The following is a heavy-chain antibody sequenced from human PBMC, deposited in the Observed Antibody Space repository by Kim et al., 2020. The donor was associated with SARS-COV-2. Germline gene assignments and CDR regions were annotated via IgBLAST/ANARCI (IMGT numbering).Heavy chain of an antibody. Sequence: GGSLRLSCAASGFTFSSYGMHWVRQAPGKGLEWVAVISYDGSNKYYADSVKGRFTISRDNSKNTLYLQMNSLRAEDTAVYYCARDLLPEICGGDCYSAGYWGQGTLVTVSS. V-gene: IGHV3-33*05. D-gene: IGHD2-21*02. CDR3: ARDLLPEICGGDCYSAGY. CDR1: GFTFSSYG. J-gene: IGHJ4*02. CDR2: ISYDGSNK.